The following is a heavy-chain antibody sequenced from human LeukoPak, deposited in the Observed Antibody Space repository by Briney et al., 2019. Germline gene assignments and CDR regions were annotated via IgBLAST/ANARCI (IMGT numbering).Heavy chain of an antibody. Sequence: ASVKVSCKPSGYTFTSYDISWVRQATGQGLEWMGWMNPNGGSTGYTRKFQGRVTMTRNTSIRTAYMELSSLTSEDTAVYYCVRVQSGSYARYGMDVWGQGTTVTVSS. CDR1: GYTFTSYD. CDR3: VRVQSGSYARYGMDV. D-gene: IGHD1-26*01. V-gene: IGHV1-8*01. CDR2: MNPNGGST. J-gene: IGHJ6*02.